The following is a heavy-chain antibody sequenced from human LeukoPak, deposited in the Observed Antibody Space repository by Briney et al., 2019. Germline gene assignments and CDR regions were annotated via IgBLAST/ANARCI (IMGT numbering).Heavy chain of an antibody. Sequence: PGGSLRLSCEVSGFPFDEYGMSWVRQPPGKGLEWVSGLNWNGGTTGYADSVKGRFTISRDNAKNSLFLHMTSLRTDDTAVYYCARDLVDYYGSGFDYWGRGTLVIVSS. D-gene: IGHD3-10*01. CDR3: ARDLVDYYGSGFDY. V-gene: IGHV3-20*04. CDR2: LNWNGGTT. J-gene: IGHJ4*02. CDR1: GFPFDEYG.